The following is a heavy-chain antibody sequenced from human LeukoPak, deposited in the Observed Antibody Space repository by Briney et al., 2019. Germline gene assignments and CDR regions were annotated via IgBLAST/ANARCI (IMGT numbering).Heavy chain of an antibody. V-gene: IGHV1-18*01. CDR1: GYLFNTYG. Sequence: ASVKVSCKASGYLFNTYGMNWVRQAPGQGLEWMGWIGTYNGSANYAQKFQGRVTMTTDTSTSTAYMQLRSLRSDDTAVYFCARGDIMTGSFFDYWGQGTLVTGSS. CDR3: ARGDIMTGSFFDY. J-gene: IGHJ4*02. CDR2: IGTYNGSA. D-gene: IGHD3-9*01.